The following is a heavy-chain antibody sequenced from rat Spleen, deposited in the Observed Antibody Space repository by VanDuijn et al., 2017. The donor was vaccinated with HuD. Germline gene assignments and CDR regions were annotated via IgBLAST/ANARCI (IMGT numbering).Heavy chain of an antibody. CDR1: GFTFSDYY. CDR2: IAFDGIGT. J-gene: IGHJ2*01. CDR3: TRDPGSPFDY. Sequence: EVQLVESDGGLVQPGRSLKLSCVASGFTFSDYYMAWVRQAPTKGLEWVATIAFDGIGTYYRDSVKGRFTISRDNAKSTLYLQMNSLRSEDTATYYCTRDPGSPFDYWGQGVMVTVSS. V-gene: IGHV5-29*01. D-gene: IGHD1-4*01.